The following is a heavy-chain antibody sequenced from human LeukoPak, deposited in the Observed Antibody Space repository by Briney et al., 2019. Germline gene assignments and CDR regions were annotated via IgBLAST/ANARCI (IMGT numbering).Heavy chain of an antibody. CDR1: GYTFTGYY. V-gene: IGHV1-2*06. CDR3: ARDSGSSWDYAFDI. Sequence: GASVKVSCKASGYTFTGYYMHWVRQAPGQGLEWIGRINPNSGGTNYAQKFQGRVTMTRDTSISTAYMELSRLRSDDTAVYYCARDSGSSWDYAFDIWGQGTMVSVSS. J-gene: IGHJ3*02. CDR2: INPNSGGT. D-gene: IGHD6-13*01.